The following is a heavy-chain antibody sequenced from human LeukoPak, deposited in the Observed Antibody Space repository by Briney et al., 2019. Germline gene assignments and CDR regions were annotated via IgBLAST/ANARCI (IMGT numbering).Heavy chain of an antibody. CDR1: GGSIRSQF. Sequence: SETLSLTCTVSGGSIRSQFWSWIRQPPGKGLEWIGYIYYSGSTNYNPSPDSKVTISADPSRNQFSLKLSSVTAADTAVYYCARGGANWGWQYFDYWGQGTLVTASS. V-gene: IGHV4-59*11. D-gene: IGHD7-27*01. CDR3: ARGGANWGWQYFDY. J-gene: IGHJ4*02. CDR2: IYYSGST.